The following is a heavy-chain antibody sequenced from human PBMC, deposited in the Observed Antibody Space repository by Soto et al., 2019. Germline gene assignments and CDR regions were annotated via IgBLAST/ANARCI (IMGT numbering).Heavy chain of an antibody. CDR3: EREPVI. V-gene: IGHV4-31*03. Sequence: QVQLQESGPGLVKPSQTLSLTCTVSGGSISSGGYYWSWIRQHPGKGLEWMGYICYSERTYYNPSLNSGVTISVDTSKHQFSLKLSSVTAADTAVSYCEREPVIWGQGTVVTVSS. CDR1: GGSISSGGYY. J-gene: IGHJ4*02. CDR2: ICYSERT. D-gene: IGHD2-21*01.